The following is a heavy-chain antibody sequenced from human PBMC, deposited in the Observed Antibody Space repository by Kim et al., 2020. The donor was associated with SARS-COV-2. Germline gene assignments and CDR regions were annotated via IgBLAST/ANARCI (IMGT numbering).Heavy chain of an antibody. CDR1: GYTFPSYD. V-gene: IGHV1-8*01. J-gene: IGHJ4*02. CDR3: ATDRIAVAGKVILDY. CDR2: MNPNSGNT. D-gene: IGHD6-19*01. Sequence: ASVKVSCKASGYTFPSYDINWVRQATGQGLEWMGWMNPNSGNTGYAQNFQGRVTMTRITSISTAYMELSSLRSESTAVYYCATDRIAVAGKVILDYWVQGTLVTVSS.